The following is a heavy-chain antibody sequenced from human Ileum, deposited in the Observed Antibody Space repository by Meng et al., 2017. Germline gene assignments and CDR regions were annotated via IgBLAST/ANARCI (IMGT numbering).Heavy chain of an antibody. D-gene: IGHD3-3*01. CDR2: ISNDGSDT. CDR3: VRKGGTTTTILVGDY. Sequence: GQLVESGGGLVQPGGSLTLSCAASGFSFSDYWMHWVRQAPGKGLEWVASISNDGSDTYYGDSVKGRFTISRDNSKNTVYLQVNSLGPEDTAVYYCVRKGGTTTTILVGDYWGQGTLVTVSS. CDR1: GFSFSDYW. J-gene: IGHJ4*02. V-gene: IGHV3-30*01.